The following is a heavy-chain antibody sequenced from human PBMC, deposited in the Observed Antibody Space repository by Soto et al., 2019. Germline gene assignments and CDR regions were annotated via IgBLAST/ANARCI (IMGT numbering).Heavy chain of an antibody. CDR2: IYWDDDK. V-gene: IGHV2-5*02. CDR3: AHTELLNSGWGTCYFDY. Sequence: QITLKESGPTLVKPTQTLTLTCTFSGFSLSTSGVGVGWIRQPPGKALEWLALIYWDDDKRYSPSLKSRLTITKDTSKNQVVLTTTNMDPVDTATYYCAHTELLNSGWGTCYFDYWGQGTLVTVSS. CDR1: GFSLSTSGVG. D-gene: IGHD6-19*01. J-gene: IGHJ4*02.